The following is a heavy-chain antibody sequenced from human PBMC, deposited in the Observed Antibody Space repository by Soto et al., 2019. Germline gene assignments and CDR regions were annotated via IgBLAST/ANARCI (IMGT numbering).Heavy chain of an antibody. CDR2: ITHSGGT. CDR3: ARDRQFYHFWSGYENEGPDGLDV. J-gene: IGHJ6*02. Sequence: SETLSLTCAVSGGSFSGYFWTWIRQAPGKGLEWIGEITHSGGTNYNSSLKSRVMISVDTSKKQFSLILSSVTAADAAVYYCARDRQFYHFWSGYENEGPDGLDVWGQGTTVTVSS. CDR1: GGSFSGYF. D-gene: IGHD3-3*02. V-gene: IGHV4-34*01.